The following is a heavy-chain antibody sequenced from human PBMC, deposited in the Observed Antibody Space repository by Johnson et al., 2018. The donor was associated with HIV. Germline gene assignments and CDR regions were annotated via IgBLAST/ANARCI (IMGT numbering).Heavy chain of an antibody. V-gene: IGHV3-33*01. CDR2: IWYDGSNK. J-gene: IGHJ3*02. CDR3: TGAFDI. CDR1: GFTFSSYG. Sequence: QLVESGGGVVQPGRSLRLSCAASGFTFSSYGMHWVRQAPGKGLEWVAVIWYDGSNKYYADSVKGRFTISRDDSKNTLYLQMNSLKTEDTAVYYCTGAFDIWGQGTMVTVSS.